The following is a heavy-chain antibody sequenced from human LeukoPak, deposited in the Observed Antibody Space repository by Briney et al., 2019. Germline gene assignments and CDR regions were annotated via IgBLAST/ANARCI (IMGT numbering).Heavy chain of an antibody. Sequence: GASAKVSCKVSGYTLTELSMHWVRQAPGKGLEWMGGFDPEDGETIYAQKFQGRVTMTEDTSTDTAYMELSSLRSEDTAVYYCATATTYYYGSGSYYFDYWGQGTLVTVSS. D-gene: IGHD3-10*01. CDR2: FDPEDGET. J-gene: IGHJ4*02. CDR1: GYTLTELS. V-gene: IGHV1-24*01. CDR3: ATATTYYYGSGSYYFDY.